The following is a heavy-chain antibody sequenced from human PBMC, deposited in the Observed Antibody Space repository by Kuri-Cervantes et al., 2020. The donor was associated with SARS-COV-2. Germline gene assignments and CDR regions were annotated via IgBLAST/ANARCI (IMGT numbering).Heavy chain of an antibody. CDR3: ARGIRDSDY. J-gene: IGHJ4*02. CDR2: ISYDGSIK. V-gene: IGHV3-30*04. CDR1: GFSFSGYA. Sequence: GGSLRLSCAASGFSFSGYAMHWVRQAPGKGLEWVALISYDGSIKYYADSVKGRFTISRDNSKNTLYLQMNNLRAEDTAVYYCARGIRDSDYWGQGNLVTVSS.